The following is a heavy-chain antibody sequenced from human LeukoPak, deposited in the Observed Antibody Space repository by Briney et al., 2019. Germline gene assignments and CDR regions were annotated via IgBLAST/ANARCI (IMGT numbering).Heavy chain of an antibody. V-gene: IGHV1-2*02. CDR2: INPDSGGT. Sequence: ASVKVSCKASGYTFTSYYMHWVRQAPGQGLEWMGWINPDSGGTNYGQNFQGRVTMTRDTAIKTAYMELSRLRSDDTAVYYCARERFYSSGSKSNRVDYWGQGTLVTVSS. D-gene: IGHD6-19*01. CDR1: GYTFTSYY. J-gene: IGHJ4*02. CDR3: ARERFYSSGSKSNRVDY.